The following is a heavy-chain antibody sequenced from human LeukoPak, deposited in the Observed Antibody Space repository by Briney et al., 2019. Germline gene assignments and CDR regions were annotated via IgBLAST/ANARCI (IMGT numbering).Heavy chain of an antibody. CDR2: IYYSGTT. V-gene: IGHV4-59*01. Sequence: SETLSLTCTVSGGSISSYYWSWIRLPPGKGLEWIGYIYYSGTTNYNPSLKSRVTISVDTSKNQFSLKLSSVTAADTAVYYCARADYYYYGMDVWGQGTTVTVSS. J-gene: IGHJ6*02. CDR1: GGSISSYY. CDR3: ARADYYYYGMDV.